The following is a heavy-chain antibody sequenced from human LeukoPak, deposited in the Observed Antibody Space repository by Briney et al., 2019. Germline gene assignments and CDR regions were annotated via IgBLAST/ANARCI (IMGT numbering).Heavy chain of an antibody. V-gene: IGHV1-46*01. CDR3: TRGLYGGYRGDY. CDR1: GYTFTSHY. CDR2: INPGGGST. Sequence: ASAKVSCKASGYTFTSHYMHWVRQAPGQGLEWVGLINPGGGSTIYAQKFQDRVTMTRDTSTGTVYMELSSLRSDDTAVYYCTRGLYGGYRGDYWGQGTLVTVSS. J-gene: IGHJ4*02. D-gene: IGHD5-12*01.